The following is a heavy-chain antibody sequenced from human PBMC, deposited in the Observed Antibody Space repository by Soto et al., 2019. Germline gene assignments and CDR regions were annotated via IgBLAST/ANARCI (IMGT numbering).Heavy chain of an antibody. V-gene: IGHV3-21*01. CDR3: ARDVDVGSVWQRGDY. J-gene: IGHJ4*02. D-gene: IGHD6-19*01. CDR2: ISSRSSYI. Sequence: EVQLVASGGGLVKPGGSLRLSCAASGFTFSSYSMSWVRQAPGKGLEWVSSISSRSSYIHYADSVKGRFTISRDNAKKSLYLQMNSLRADDTAVYYCARDVDVGSVWQRGDYWGQGTLVTVSS. CDR1: GFTFSSYS.